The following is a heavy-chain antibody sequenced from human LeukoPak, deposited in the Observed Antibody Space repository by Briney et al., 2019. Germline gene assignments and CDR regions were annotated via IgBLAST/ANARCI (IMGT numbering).Heavy chain of an antibody. J-gene: IGHJ3*02. CDR1: RFTFSSFG. D-gene: IGHD5-12*01. CDR3: AKEISSGYNDAFDI. CDR2: ISDSGGRT. Sequence: PGGSLRLSCAASRFTFSSFGMSWVRQAPGKGLEWVSAISDSGGRTYYADSVKGRFTISRDNSKNMLFLQMSSLRAEDTAVYYCAKEISSGYNDAFDIWGQGTMVTVSS. V-gene: IGHV3-23*01.